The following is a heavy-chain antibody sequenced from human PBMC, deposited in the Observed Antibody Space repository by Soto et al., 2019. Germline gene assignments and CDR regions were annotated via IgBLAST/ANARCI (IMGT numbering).Heavy chain of an antibody. CDR1: GGSISSSSHY. CDR2: IHYSGST. D-gene: IGHD3-10*01. Sequence: ETLSLTCTVSGGSISSSSHYWGWIRRPPGKGLEWIGSIHYSGSTYYNPSLKSRVTISVDTSKNQFSLKLTSVTAADTAVYYCAVGGDPAWGCVVYWGQGTPVTVSS. CDR3: AVGGDPAWGCVVY. J-gene: IGHJ4*02. V-gene: IGHV4-39*01.